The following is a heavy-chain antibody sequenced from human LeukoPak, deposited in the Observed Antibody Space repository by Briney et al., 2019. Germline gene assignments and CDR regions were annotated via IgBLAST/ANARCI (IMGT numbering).Heavy chain of an antibody. Sequence: ASVTVSCKASGYTFTSYYMHWVRPAPAQGLDGMGIINPSCGSTSYAQKFQGRVTMTRDTSTSTVYMELSSLRSEDTAVYYCARGGRERYSSGWTDAFDIWGQGTMVTVSS. D-gene: IGHD6-19*01. CDR3: ARGGRERYSSGWTDAFDI. CDR1: GYTFTSYY. CDR2: INPSCGST. J-gene: IGHJ3*02. V-gene: IGHV1-46*01.